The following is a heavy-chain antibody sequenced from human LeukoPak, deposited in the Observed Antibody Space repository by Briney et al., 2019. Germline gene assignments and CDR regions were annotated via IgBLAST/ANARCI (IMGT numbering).Heavy chain of an antibody. Sequence: TGGSLRLSCAASGFTFSSYAMSWVRQAPGKGLEWVSAISGSGGSTYYADSVKGRFTISRDNPKNTLYLQMNSLGAEDTAVYYCAKGPRTRIVATMDYWGQGTLVTVSS. V-gene: IGHV3-23*01. J-gene: IGHJ4*02. D-gene: IGHD5-12*01. CDR1: GFTFSSYA. CDR3: AKGPRTRIVATMDY. CDR2: ISGSGGST.